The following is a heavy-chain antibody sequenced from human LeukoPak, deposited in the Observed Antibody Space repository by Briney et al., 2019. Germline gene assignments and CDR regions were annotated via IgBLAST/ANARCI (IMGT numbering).Heavy chain of an antibody. Sequence: GGSLRLSCAASGFTFSSYAMSWVRQAPGKGLVWVSRINTDGSSTSYADSVKGRFTISRDNAKNTLYLQMNSLRAEDTAVYYCARVPYDSSGYYMGGDYWGQGTLVTVSS. V-gene: IGHV3-74*01. J-gene: IGHJ4*02. D-gene: IGHD3-22*01. CDR3: ARVPYDSSGYYMGGDY. CDR1: GFTFSSYA. CDR2: INTDGSST.